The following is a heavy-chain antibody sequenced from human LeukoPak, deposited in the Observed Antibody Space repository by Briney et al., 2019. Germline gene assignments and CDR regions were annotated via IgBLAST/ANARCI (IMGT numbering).Heavy chain of an antibody. CDR2: TYYNSRWTH. J-gene: IGHJ4*02. D-gene: IGHD1-1*01. CDR3: GRGYMKSGFDY. V-gene: IGHV6-1*01. Sequence: SQTLSLTCAISGDSVSSDITAWHWIRQSPSRGLEWLGRTYYNSRWTHDYALTVQSRITIHPDTTTNQFSLQLDAVTPEDTAVYYCGRGYMKSGFDYWGQGTLVTVSS. CDR1: GDSVSSDITA.